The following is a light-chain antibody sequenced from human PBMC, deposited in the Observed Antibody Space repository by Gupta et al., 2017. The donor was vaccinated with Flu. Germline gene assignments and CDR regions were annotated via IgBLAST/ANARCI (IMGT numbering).Light chain of an antibody. CDR2: EVS. Sequence: QSALTQPASVSGSPGQSITISCTGTSSDVGGYNNVSWYQQHTGKAPKLMIYEVSNRPSGVSNRFSGSKSGNTASLAISGLQAEDEADYYCSSYTSSSALYVFGTGTKVTVL. CDR3: SSYTSSSALYV. J-gene: IGLJ1*01. CDR1: SSDVGGYNN. V-gene: IGLV2-14*01.